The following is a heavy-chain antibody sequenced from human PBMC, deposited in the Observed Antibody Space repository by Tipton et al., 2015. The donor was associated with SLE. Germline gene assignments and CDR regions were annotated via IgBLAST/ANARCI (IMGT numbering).Heavy chain of an antibody. J-gene: IGHJ4*02. CDR1: GYTFTNYA. CDR2: INPGKGNT. V-gene: IGHV1-3*01. D-gene: IGHD2-8*01. Sequence: QLVQSGAEVKKPGASVRVSCRASGYTFTNYAIHWVRQAPGQRPEWMGWINPGKGNTEYSQKFQGRVTITRDTSASTAYMDLSSLRSEDTALYYCARADIVRMLYTLLDYWGQGTLVTVSS. CDR3: ARADIVRMLYTLLDY.